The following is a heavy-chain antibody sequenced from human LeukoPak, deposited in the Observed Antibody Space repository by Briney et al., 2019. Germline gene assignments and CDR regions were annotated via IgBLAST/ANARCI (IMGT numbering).Heavy chain of an antibody. CDR2: ISYDGSNK. J-gene: IGHJ4*02. CDR1: GFTFSSYG. D-gene: IGHD6-19*01. V-gene: IGHV3-30*18. Sequence: GGSLRLSCAASGFTFSSYGMHWVRPAPGKGLEWVAVISYDGSNKYYADSVKGRFTISRDNSKNTLYLQMNSLRAEDTAVYYCAKERSTSGLYASPLDYWGQGTLVTVSS. CDR3: AKERSTSGLYASPLDY.